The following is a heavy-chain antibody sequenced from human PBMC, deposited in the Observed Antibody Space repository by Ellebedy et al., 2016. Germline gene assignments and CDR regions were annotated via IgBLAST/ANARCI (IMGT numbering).Heavy chain of an antibody. D-gene: IGHD6-13*01. J-gene: IGHJ6*03. Sequence: SETLSLXXTVSGGSISSYYWSWIRQPAGKGLEWIGRIYTSGSTNYNPSLKSRVTISVDTSKNQFSLKLSSVTAADTAVYYCARADSIAAAGRESYYYYYYMDVWGKGTTVTVSS. V-gene: IGHV4-4*07. CDR3: ARADSIAAAGRESYYYYYYMDV. CDR2: IYTSGST. CDR1: GGSISSYY.